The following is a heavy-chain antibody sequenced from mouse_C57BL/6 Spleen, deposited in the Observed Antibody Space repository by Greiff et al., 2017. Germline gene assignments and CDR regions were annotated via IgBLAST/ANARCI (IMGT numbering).Heavy chain of an antibody. D-gene: IGHD1-1*01. CDR3: ARERVITTVVATDYYAMDY. CDR2: ISSGGSYT. V-gene: IGHV5-6*01. Sequence: EVKVVESGGDLVKPGGSLKLSCAASGFTFSSYGMSWVRQTPDKRLEWVATISSGGSYTYYPDSVKGRFTISRDNAQNTLYLQMSSLKSEDTAMYYCARERVITTVVATDYYAMDYWGQGTSVTVSS. J-gene: IGHJ4*01. CDR1: GFTFSSYG.